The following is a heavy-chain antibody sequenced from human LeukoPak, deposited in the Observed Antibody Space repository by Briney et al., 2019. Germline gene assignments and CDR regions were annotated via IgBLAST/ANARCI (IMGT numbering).Heavy chain of an antibody. D-gene: IGHD3-3*01. CDR2: INHSGST. CDR1: GGSFSGYY. V-gene: IGHV4-34*01. J-gene: IGHJ4*02. CDR3: ARLPRSGAFDY. Sequence: SETLSLTCAVYGGSFSGYYWSWIRQPPGKGLEWIGEINHSGSTNYNPSLKSRVTISVDTSKNQFSLNLSSVTAADTAVYYCARLPRSGAFDYWGQGTLVTVSS.